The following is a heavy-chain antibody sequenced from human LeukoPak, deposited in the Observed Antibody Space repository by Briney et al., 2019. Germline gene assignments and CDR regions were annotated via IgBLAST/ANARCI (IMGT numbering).Heavy chain of an antibody. CDR3: ARVRSGFISTYYFDY. J-gene: IGHJ4*02. D-gene: IGHD3-3*01. CDR2: ISYDGSNK. Sequence: GRSLRLSCAASGFTFSSYAMHWVRQAPGKGLEWVAVISYDGSNKYYADSVKGRFTISRDNSKNTLYLQMYSLRAEDAAVYYCARVRSGFISTYYFDYWGQGTLVTVSS. V-gene: IGHV3-30-3*01. CDR1: GFTFSSYA.